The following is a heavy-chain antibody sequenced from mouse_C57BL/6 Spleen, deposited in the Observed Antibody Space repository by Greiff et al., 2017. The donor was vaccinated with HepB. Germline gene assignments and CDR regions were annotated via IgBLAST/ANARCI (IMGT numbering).Heavy chain of an antibody. CDR2: ISYDGSN. J-gene: IGHJ2*01. D-gene: IGHD1-1*01. Sequence: EVHLVESGPGLVKPSQSLSLTCSVTGYSITSGYYWNWIRQFPGNKLEWMGYISYDGSNNYNPSLKNRISITRDTSKNQFFLKLNSVTTEDTATYYCARGGILLRYFDYWGQGTTLTVSS. V-gene: IGHV3-6*01. CDR3: ARGGILLRYFDY. CDR1: GYSITSGYY.